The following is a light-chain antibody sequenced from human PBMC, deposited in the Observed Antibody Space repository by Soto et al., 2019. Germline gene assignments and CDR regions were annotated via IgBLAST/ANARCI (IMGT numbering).Light chain of an antibody. CDR3: QQYNSYPWM. CDR1: QSISSW. Sequence: DIQMTQSPSTLSASVGDRVTITCRASQSISSWLAWYQQKPGKAPKLLIYDASGLESGVPSRFSGSGSGTEFTLTISSLQPDDFATYYCQQYNSYPWMFGQGTKVDIK. J-gene: IGKJ1*01. CDR2: DAS. V-gene: IGKV1-5*01.